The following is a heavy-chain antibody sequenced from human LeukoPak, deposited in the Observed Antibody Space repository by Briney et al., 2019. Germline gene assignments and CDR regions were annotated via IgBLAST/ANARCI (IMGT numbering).Heavy chain of an antibody. V-gene: IGHV4-61*02. Sequence: SQTLSLTCTASGGSISSGSYYWSWIRQPAGKGLEWIGCIYTSGSTNYNPSLKSRVTISVDTSKNQFSLKLSSVTAADTAVYYCAREVEMATIYWGQGTLVTVSS. D-gene: IGHD5-24*01. J-gene: IGHJ4*02. CDR1: GGSISSGSYY. CDR2: IYTSGST. CDR3: AREVEMATIY.